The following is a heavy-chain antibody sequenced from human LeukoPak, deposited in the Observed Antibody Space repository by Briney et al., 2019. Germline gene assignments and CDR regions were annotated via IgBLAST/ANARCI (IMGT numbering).Heavy chain of an antibody. D-gene: IGHD3-3*01. CDR3: ARVLYDFWSGHKPYYYYYGMDV. V-gene: IGHV3-66*01. Sequence: GGSLRLSCAASGFTVSSNYMSWVRQAPGKGLEWVSVIYSGGSTYYADSVKGRFTISRENSKNTLYLQMNSLRAEDTAVYYCARVLYDFWSGHKPYYYYYGMDVWGQGTTATVSS. J-gene: IGHJ6*02. CDR1: GFTVSSNY. CDR2: IYSGGST.